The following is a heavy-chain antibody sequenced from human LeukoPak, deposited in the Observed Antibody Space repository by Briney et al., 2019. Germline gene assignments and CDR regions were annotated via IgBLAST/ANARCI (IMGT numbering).Heavy chain of an antibody. V-gene: IGHV3-33*01. CDR3: ARASGTYSSGWLNWFDP. D-gene: IGHD6-19*01. J-gene: IGHJ5*02. Sequence: GGSLRLSCAASGFTFSSYGMHWVRQAPGKGLEWVAVVWYDGSNKYYADSVKGRFTISRDNSKNTLYLQMNSLRAEDTAVYYCARASGTYSSGWLNWFDPWGQGTLVTVSS. CDR1: GFTFSSYG. CDR2: VWYDGSNK.